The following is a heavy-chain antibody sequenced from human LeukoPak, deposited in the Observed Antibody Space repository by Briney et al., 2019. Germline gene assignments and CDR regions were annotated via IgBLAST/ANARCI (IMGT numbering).Heavy chain of an antibody. CDR3: ARAVKYRSGPLTDLLPYYFDY. Sequence: GASVKVSCKASGYTFTNYAMHWVRQAPGQRLEWMGWINTGNGNTKYSQEFQGRVTITRDTSANTAYMELSSLRSEDMAFYYCARAVKYRSGPLTDLLPYYFDYWGQGTLVTVSS. CDR2: INTGNGNT. V-gene: IGHV1-3*03. CDR1: GYTFTNYA. D-gene: IGHD6-19*01. J-gene: IGHJ4*02.